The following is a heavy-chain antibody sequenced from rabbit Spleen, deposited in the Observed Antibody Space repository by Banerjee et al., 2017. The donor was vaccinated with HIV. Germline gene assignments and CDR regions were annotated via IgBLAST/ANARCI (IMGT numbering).Heavy chain of an antibody. D-gene: IGHD2-1*01. J-gene: IGHJ4*01. Sequence: QEQLVESGGGLVQPGGSLKLSCKASGFDFTNYGVSWVRQAPGKGLEWVACILLTDNSNKWYASWAEGRFTISSHNAQNTLYLQLNSLTAADTATYFCVRDIGYDDYSAKGYFNLWGQGTLVTVS. CDR1: GFDFTNYG. V-gene: IGHV1S47*01. CDR3: VRDIGYDDYSAKGYFNL. CDR2: ILLTDNSNK.